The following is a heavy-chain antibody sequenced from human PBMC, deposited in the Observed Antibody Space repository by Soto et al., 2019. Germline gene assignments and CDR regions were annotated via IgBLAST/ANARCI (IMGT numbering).Heavy chain of an antibody. CDR1: GGSISSGGYY. D-gene: IGHD5-12*01. Sequence: QVQLQESGPGLVKPSQTLSLTCTVSGGSISSGGYYWSWIRQHPGKGLEWIGYIYYSGSTYYNPSLKSRVTISVDTSKNQFSLKLSSVTAADTAVYYCARVGSGYDWTSGCYYYYGMDVWGQGTTVTVSS. CDR2: IYYSGST. V-gene: IGHV4-31*03. CDR3: ARVGSGYDWTSGCYYYYGMDV. J-gene: IGHJ6*02.